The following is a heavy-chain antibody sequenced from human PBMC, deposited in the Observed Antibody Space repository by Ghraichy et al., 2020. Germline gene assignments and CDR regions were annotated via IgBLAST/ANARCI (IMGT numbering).Heavy chain of an antibody. CDR3: ARQKGYYDILSPFDP. V-gene: IGHV4-39*01. D-gene: IGHD3-9*01. Sequence: SETLSLTCTVSGGSISSSTYYWGWIRQPPGKGLEWIGSIHYSGSTYYNPSLESRVTTSVDTSKNQFSLKLTSVTAADTAVYYCARQKGYYDILSPFDPWGQGTLVPVYS. CDR2: IHYSGST. J-gene: IGHJ5*02. CDR1: GGSISSSTYY.